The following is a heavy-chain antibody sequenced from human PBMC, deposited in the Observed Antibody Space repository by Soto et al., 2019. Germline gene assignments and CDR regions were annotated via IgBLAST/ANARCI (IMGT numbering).Heavy chain of an antibody. CDR2: ISGSGGST. J-gene: IGHJ4*02. CDR3: AKALFTRIGTLDY. D-gene: IGHD1-1*01. V-gene: IGHV3-23*01. Sequence: EVQLLESGGGLVQPGGSLRLSCAASGFTFSSYAMSWVRQAPGKGLEWVSAISGSGGSTYYADSVKGRFTISRDNSKNTLYLQMNSLRAEGTAVDYCAKALFTRIGTLDYWGQGTLVTVSS. CDR1: GFTFSSYA.